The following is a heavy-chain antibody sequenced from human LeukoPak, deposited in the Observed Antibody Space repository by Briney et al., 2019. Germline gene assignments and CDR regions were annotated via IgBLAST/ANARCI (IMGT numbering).Heavy chain of an antibody. Sequence: ASVKVSCKASGYTFTNYYLYWVRQTPGQGLEWMGIINPSGGSTSYAQKFRGRVPMTRDTSTNTVYMELSSLTSEDTAVYYCARDSSTGTTGCNYWGQGTLVTVSS. CDR1: GYTFTNYY. CDR2: INPSGGST. D-gene: IGHD1-1*01. CDR3: ARDSSTGTTGCNY. V-gene: IGHV1-46*01. J-gene: IGHJ4*02.